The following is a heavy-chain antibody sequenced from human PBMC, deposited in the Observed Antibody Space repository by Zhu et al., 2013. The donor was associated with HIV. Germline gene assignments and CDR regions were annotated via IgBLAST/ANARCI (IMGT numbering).Heavy chain of an antibody. CDR1: GGTFSSYA. D-gene: IGHD2-21*01. J-gene: IGHJ4*02. CDR2: IIPIFGTA. V-gene: IGHV1-69*01. CDR3: AGREGCISLGGDCYFPDY. Sequence: QVQLVQSGAEVKKPGSSVKVSCKASGGTFSSYAISWVRQAPGQGLEWMGGIIPIFGTANYAQKFQGRVTITADESTSTAYMELSSLRSEDTAVYYCAGREGCISLGGDCYFPDYWGQGTLVTVSS.